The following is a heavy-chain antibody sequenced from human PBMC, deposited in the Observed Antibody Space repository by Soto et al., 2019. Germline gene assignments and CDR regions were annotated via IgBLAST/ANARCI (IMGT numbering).Heavy chain of an antibody. CDR1: GFTFSSYS. J-gene: IGHJ6*03. V-gene: IGHV3-21*01. CDR3: AIDLGYCSSTSCYQKYYMDV. D-gene: IGHD2-2*01. Sequence: GGSLRLSCAASGFTFSSYSMNWVRQAPGKGLEWVSSISSSSSYIYYADSVKGRFTISRDNAKNSLYPQMNSLRAEDTAVYYCAIDLGYCSSTSCYQKYYMDVWGKGTTVNVSS. CDR2: ISSSSSYI.